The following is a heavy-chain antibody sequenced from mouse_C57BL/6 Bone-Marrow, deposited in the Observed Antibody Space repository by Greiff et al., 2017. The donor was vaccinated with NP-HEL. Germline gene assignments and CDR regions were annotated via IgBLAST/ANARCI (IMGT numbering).Heavy chain of an antibody. D-gene: IGHD2-1*01. CDR1: GYSFTSYY. CDR2: IYPGSGNT. J-gene: IGHJ2*01. V-gene: IGHV1-66*01. Sequence: QVQLQQSGPELVKPGASVKISCKASGYSFTSYYIHWVKQRPGQGLEWIGWIYPGSGNTKYNEKFKGKATLTADTSSSTAYMQLSSLTSEDSAVYYCARGSYGNLDYWGQGTTLTVSS. CDR3: ARGSYGNLDY.